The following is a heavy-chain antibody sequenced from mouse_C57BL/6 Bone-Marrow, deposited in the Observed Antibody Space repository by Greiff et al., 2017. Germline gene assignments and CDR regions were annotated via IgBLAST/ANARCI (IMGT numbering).Heavy chain of an antibody. D-gene: IGHD1-1*01. V-gene: IGHV1-7*01. CDR1: GYTFTSYW. J-gene: IGHJ1*03. CDR3: AKVVSSHWYFDV. Sequence: VQLQQSGAELAKPGASVKLSCKASGYTFTSYWMHWVKQRPGQGLGWIGYINPSSGYTKYNQKFKDKATLTADKSSSTAYMQLSSLTYEDSAVYYCAKVVSSHWYFDVWGTGTTVTVSS. CDR2: INPSSGYT.